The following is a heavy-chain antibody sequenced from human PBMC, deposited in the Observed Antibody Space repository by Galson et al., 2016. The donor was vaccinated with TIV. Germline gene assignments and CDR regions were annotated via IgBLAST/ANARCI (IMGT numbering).Heavy chain of an antibody. CDR3: ARHDSSAFSNWYFNL. V-gene: IGHV5-51*01. D-gene: IGHD3-22*01. J-gene: IGHJ2*01. CDR1: GYPFSGYY. Sequence: QSGAEVKKTGESLKISCRGSGYPFSGYYIGWVRQVPGKGLESMGIIYPGNYHTVYSPSFEGQVTISADKSTTTAYLQWNSLKASDTAMYYCARHDSSAFSNWYFNLWGRGTLVTVSS. CDR2: IYPGNYHT.